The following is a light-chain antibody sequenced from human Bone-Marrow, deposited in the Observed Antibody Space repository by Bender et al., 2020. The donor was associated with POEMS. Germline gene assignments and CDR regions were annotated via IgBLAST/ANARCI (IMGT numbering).Light chain of an antibody. CDR2: DVR. CDR1: RSDVGAFNY. V-gene: IGLV2-14*03. J-gene: IGLJ3*02. Sequence: QSALTQPASVSGSPGQSITISCTGTRSDVGAFNYVSWYQHYTDKAPILIIYDVRIRPSEVPSRFSGSKAGKTASLLISGLHAEEEADYSCCSYAGSHTWVFGGGTKLTVL. CDR3: CSYAGSHTWV.